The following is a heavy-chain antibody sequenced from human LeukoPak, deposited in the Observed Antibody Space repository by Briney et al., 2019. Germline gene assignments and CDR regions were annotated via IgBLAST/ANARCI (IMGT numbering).Heavy chain of an antibody. Sequence: SETLSLTCSVSGASVSSGSYHWNWIRQPPGKGLXXXXXXXYSGSTNYNPSLQSRVTISVDTSRNQFSLKLSSVTAADTAMYYCARAPIRYCSTGTCYSHFDNWGQGTLVTVSS. J-gene: IGHJ4*02. CDR3: ARAPIRYCSTGTCYSHFDN. V-gene: IGHV4-61*01. D-gene: IGHD2-15*01. CDR1: GASVSSGSYH. CDR2: XXYSGST.